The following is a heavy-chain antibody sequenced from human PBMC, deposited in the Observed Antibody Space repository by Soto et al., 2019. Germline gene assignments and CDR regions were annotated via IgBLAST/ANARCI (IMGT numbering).Heavy chain of an antibody. D-gene: IGHD2-15*01. CDR3: AHRPSYCSGGSCYSGFDS. V-gene: IGHV2-5*02. CDR1: GFSLSTSGVG. CDR2: IYWADDK. J-gene: IGHJ4*02. Sequence: QITLKESGPTLVKPTQTLTLTCTFSGFSLSTSGVGVGWIRQPPGKALEWLALIYWADDKRYSPSLKSTLTLTKDTSKNQVVLTLTNMDPVDTATYYCAHRPSYCSGGSCYSGFDSWGQGTLVTVSS.